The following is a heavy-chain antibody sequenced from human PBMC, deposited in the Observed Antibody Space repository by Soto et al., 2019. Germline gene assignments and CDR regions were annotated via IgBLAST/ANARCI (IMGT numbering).Heavy chain of an antibody. J-gene: IGHJ5*02. V-gene: IGHV4-30-2*01. Sequence: SETLSVTWTVSGGYIIRGGYSWSWIRQPPGKGLEWIGYIYHSGSTYYNPSLKSRVTISVDRSKNQFSLKLSSVTAADTAVYYCARVPSPWGQGTLVTVSS. CDR1: GGYIIRGGYS. CDR2: IYHSGST. CDR3: ARVPSP.